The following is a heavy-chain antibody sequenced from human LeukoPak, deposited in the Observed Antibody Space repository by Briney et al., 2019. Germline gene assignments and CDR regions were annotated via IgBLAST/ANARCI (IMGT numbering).Heavy chain of an antibody. CDR1: GGSISSPY. D-gene: IGHD6-13*01. Sequence: PSETLSLTCTVSGGSISSPYWSWIRQPPGKGLEWIGYIYYSGTTNYNPSLKSRVTILVDTSKNQFSLNLSSVTAADTAVYYCARRGIAAAGYDYWGQGTLVTVSS. J-gene: IGHJ4*02. V-gene: IGHV4-59*08. CDR2: IYYSGTT. CDR3: ARRGIAAAGYDY.